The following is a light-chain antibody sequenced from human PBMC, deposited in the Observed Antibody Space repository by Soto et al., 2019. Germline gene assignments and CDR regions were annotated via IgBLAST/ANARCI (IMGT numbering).Light chain of an antibody. Sequence: VMTQSPDTLSASPGERVSLSCRASQSVNHNLAWYQQKPGQPPRLLIYGASSRATGIPDRFSGSGSGTDFTLTISRLEPEDFAVYYCQQYGSSPGLTFGGGTKVDIK. CDR1: QSVNHN. V-gene: IGKV3-20*01. J-gene: IGKJ4*01. CDR2: GAS. CDR3: QQYGSSPGLT.